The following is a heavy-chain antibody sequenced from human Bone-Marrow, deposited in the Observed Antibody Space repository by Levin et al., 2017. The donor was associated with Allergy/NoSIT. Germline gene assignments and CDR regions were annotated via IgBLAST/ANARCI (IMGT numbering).Heavy chain of an antibody. Sequence: PGGSLRLSCAVSGFTFSSYWMHWVRQVPGQGLVWVSRINGDGITRDYADSVKGRFTISRDNAKNTLYLQMNSLRAEDTAVYYCARVLYTWNDVIDYWGQGTLVTVSS. CDR3: ARVLYTWNDVIDY. V-gene: IGHV3-74*01. D-gene: IGHD1-20*01. CDR1: GFTFSSYW. CDR2: INGDGITR. J-gene: IGHJ4*02.